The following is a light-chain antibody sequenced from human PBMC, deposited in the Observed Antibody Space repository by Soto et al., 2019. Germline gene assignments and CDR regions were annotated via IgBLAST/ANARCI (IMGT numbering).Light chain of an antibody. V-gene: IGKV3-15*01. CDR3: HQYNNWPYT. J-gene: IGKJ2*01. CDR2: GAS. CDR1: QSVSSN. Sequence: ELVMTQSPATLSVSPGERATLSCRASQSVSSNLAWYQQKPGQAPRRLIYGASTRATGIPARFSGSGSGTEFTLTISSLQSEDFAVYYCHQYNNWPYTFGQGTKLEIK.